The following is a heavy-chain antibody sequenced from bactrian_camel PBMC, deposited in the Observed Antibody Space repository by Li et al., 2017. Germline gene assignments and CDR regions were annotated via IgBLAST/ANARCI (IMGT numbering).Heavy chain of an antibody. CDR3: AAQYTGISGCYATSLAPASFDY. V-gene: IGHV3S53*01. CDR2: INRRGTI. CDR1: GHTYSSNC. D-gene: IGHD1*01. Sequence: VQLVESGGGSVQPGGSLRLSCGASGHTYSSNCMGWFRQAPGKEREGVAVINRRGTIRYADFVTGRFTISKVNAEKTLYLQMSNLKPEDTGTYYCAAQYTGISGCYATSLAPASFDYWGQGTQVTVS. J-gene: IGHJ4*01.